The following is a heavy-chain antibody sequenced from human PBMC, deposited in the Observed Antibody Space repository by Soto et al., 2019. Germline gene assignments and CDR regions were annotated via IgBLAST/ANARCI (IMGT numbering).Heavy chain of an antibody. V-gene: IGHV3-11*04. Sequence: LKISCAASGFIFSNYYISWIRQAPGKGLEWVSYISASGTDIYYADSVKGRFTISRDNAKNSLYLQMNSLRAEDTAVYYCARDHSSSWYAVYYYYGMDVWGQGTTVTVSS. D-gene: IGHD6-13*01. J-gene: IGHJ6*02. CDR1: GFIFSNYY. CDR2: ISASGTDI. CDR3: ARDHSSSWYAVYYYYGMDV.